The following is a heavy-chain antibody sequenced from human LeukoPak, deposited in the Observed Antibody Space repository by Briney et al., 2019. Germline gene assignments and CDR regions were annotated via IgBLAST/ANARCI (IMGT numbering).Heavy chain of an antibody. CDR2: ISSSSSYI. V-gene: IGHV3-21*01. CDR1: GFTFSGYS. J-gene: IGHJ4*02. Sequence: GGSLRLSCAASGFTFSGYSMNWVRQAPGKGLEWVSSISSSSSYIYYADSVRGRFTISRDNAKNSLYLQMNSLRAEDTAVYYCARGVVRYFDYWGQGALVTVSS. D-gene: IGHD3-9*01. CDR3: ARGVVRYFDY.